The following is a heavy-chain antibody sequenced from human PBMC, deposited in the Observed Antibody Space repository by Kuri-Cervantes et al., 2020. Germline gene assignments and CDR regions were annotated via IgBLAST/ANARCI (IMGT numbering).Heavy chain of an antibody. CDR3: AKGMVPQTSSFTGRGFEY. J-gene: IGHJ4*02. CDR1: GFTFRGYG. Sequence: GGSLRLSCAASGFTFRGYGMHWVRQAPGKGLEWVAVISSDGSNKYHADSVKGRFTISTDNSKTTLSLQMNSLRAEYTAVYYCAKGMVPQTSSFTGRGFEYWGQGTLVTVSS. D-gene: IGHD6-6*01. V-gene: IGHV3-30*18. CDR2: ISSDGSNK.